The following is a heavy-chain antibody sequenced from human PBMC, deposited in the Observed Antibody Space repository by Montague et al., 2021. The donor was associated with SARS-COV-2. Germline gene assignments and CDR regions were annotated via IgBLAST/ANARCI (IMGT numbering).Heavy chain of an antibody. V-gene: IGHV4-39*07. J-gene: IGHJ6*02. CDR1: GGSISSSSYY. Sequence: SETLSLTCTASGGSISSSSYYWGWIRQPPGKGLEWIGSIYYSGSTXYNPSLKSRVTISVDTSKNQFSLKLSSVTAADTAVYYCARVGRQQLVRLSGMDVWGQGTTVTVSS. CDR3: ARVGRQQLVRLSGMDV. D-gene: IGHD6-13*01. CDR2: IYYSGST.